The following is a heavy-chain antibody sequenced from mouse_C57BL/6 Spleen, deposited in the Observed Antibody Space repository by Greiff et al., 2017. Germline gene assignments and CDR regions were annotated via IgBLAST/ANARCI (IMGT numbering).Heavy chain of an antibody. Sequence: QPSQTLSLTCSFSGFSLSTFGMGVGWIRQPSGKGLEWLAHIWWDDDKYYNPALKSRLTISKDTSKNQVFLKIANVDTADTATYYCARKGYGSSYDFDVWGTGTTVTVSS. CDR1: GFSLSTFGMG. J-gene: IGHJ1*03. CDR2: IWWDDDK. CDR3: ARKGYGSSYDFDV. D-gene: IGHD1-1*01. V-gene: IGHV8-8*01.